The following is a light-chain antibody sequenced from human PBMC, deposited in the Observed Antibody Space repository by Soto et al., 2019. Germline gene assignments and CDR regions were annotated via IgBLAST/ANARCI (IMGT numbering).Light chain of an antibody. CDR3: SSYTSSSTQV. CDR2: EVS. Sequence: QSALTQPASVSGSPGQSITISCTGTSSDVGGYNYVSWYQQHPGKAPKLMIYEVSSRPSGVSNRFSGSKSGNTASLTISGLQAEDEADYYCSSYTSSSTQVFGTGTKVTV. CDR1: SSDVGGYNY. V-gene: IGLV2-14*01. J-gene: IGLJ1*01.